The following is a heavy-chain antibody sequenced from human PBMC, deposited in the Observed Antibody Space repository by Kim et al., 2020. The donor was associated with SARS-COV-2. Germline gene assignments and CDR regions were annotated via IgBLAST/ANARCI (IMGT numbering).Heavy chain of an antibody. V-gene: IGHV4-31*02. J-gene: IGHJ5*02. D-gene: IGHD3-10*01. CDR1: Y. Sequence: YWDLIRQHPGKGLEWIGYIYYSGGTYYNPSLKSRVTISVDTSKNQFSLKLSSVTAADTAVYYCAREYGSGSWGWFDPWGQGTLVTVSS. CDR3: AREYGSGSWGWFDP. CDR2: IYYSGGT.